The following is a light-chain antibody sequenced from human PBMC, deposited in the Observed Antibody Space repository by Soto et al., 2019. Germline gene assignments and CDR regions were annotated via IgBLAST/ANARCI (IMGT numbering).Light chain of an antibody. CDR2: DAS. CDR1: QSVSSTY. Sequence: IILTQSPASLSVSPVERASPAFMASQSVSSTYLAWYQQKPGQAPRLLIYDASTRATGIPDRFSGSGSGTDFTLTISRLEPEDFAVYCCQQFDGSLWTFGPGTKVDIK. CDR3: QQFDGSLWT. J-gene: IGKJ1*01. V-gene: IGKV3-20*01.